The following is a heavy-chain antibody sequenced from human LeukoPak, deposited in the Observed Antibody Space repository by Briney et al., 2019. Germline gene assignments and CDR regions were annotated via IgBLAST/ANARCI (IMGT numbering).Heavy chain of an antibody. J-gene: IGHJ3*02. CDR1: GFTFSSYG. CDR3: AKGLPEPYYYDSSGYYQSDDAFDI. D-gene: IGHD3-22*01. Sequence: GGSLRLSCAASGFTFSSYGMHWVRQAPGKGLEWVAVISYNGSNKYYADSVKGRFTISRDNSKNTLYLQMNSLRAEDTAVYYCAKGLPEPYYYDSSGYYQSDDAFDIWGQGTMVTVSS. V-gene: IGHV3-30*18. CDR2: ISYNGSNK.